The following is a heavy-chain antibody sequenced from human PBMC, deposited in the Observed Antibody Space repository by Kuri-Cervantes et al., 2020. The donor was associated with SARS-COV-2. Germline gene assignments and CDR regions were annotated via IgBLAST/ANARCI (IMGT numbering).Heavy chain of an antibody. CDR3: ARAGYGVGFRFLPNYYMDV. CDR1: GYNFSEYY. CDR2: IIPIFGTA. Sequence: SVKVSCKSSGYNFSEYYVHWVRQAPGQGLEWMGGIIPIFGTANYAQKFQGRVTITADESTSTAYMELSSLRSEDTAVYYCARAGYGVGFRFLPNYYMDVWGKGTTVTVSS. V-gene: IGHV1-69*13. J-gene: IGHJ6*03. D-gene: IGHD3-3*01.